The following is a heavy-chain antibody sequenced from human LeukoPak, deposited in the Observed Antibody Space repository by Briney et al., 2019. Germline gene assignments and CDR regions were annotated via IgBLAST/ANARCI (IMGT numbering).Heavy chain of an antibody. Sequence: ASVKVSCKASGYTFTGFYMHWVRQAPGQGLEWMGWINPNSGGTNYAQKFQGWVTMTRDTSISTAYMELSRLRSDDTAVYYCARGGTSYYYDSSGSGWFDPWGQGTLVTVSS. CDR3: ARGGTSYYYDSSGSGWFDP. J-gene: IGHJ5*02. V-gene: IGHV1-2*04. CDR1: GYTFTGFY. D-gene: IGHD3-22*01. CDR2: INPNSGGT.